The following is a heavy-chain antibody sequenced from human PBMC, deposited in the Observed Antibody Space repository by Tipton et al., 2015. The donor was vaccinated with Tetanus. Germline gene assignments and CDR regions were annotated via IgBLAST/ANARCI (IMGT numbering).Heavy chain of an antibody. CDR1: GGSMRGDH. V-gene: IGHV4-59*01. J-gene: IGHJ4*02. CDR2: TYDSGRI. D-gene: IGHD5-24*01. CDR3: AGYRGGWGGRGY. Sequence: TLSLTCTVSGGSMRGDHWSWIRQPPGKGLEWLGHTYDSGRINYNPSLKSRVTISVDASRNHFSLTPNSLTAADTAVYFCAGYRGGWGGRGYWGQGTLVTVSS.